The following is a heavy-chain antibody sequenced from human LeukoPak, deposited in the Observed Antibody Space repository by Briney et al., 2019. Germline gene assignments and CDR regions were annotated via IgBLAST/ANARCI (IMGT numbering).Heavy chain of an antibody. Sequence: PGRSLRLSCAASRFTFSSYAMHWVRQAPGKGLEWVAVISYDGSNKYYADSVKGRFTISRDNSKNTLYLQMNSLRAEDTAVYYCARDLEDCSGGSCHSWFDPWGQGTLVTVSS. CDR3: ARDLEDCSGGSCHSWFDP. CDR2: ISYDGSNK. J-gene: IGHJ5*02. D-gene: IGHD2-15*01. CDR1: RFTFSSYA. V-gene: IGHV3-30-3*01.